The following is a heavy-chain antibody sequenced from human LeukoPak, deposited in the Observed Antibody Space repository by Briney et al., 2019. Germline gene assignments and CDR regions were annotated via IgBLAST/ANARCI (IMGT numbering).Heavy chain of an antibody. CDR1: GFTFSSYW. J-gene: IGHJ4*02. CDR2: ISSSSSYT. Sequence: GGSLRLFCAASGFTFSSYWMSWVRQAPGKGLEWVSYISSSSSYTNYADSVKGRFTVSRDNAKNSLYLQMNSLRAEDTAVYYCARSVYYFDYWGQGTLVTVSS. CDR3: ARSVYYFDY. D-gene: IGHD5/OR15-5a*01. V-gene: IGHV3-21*05.